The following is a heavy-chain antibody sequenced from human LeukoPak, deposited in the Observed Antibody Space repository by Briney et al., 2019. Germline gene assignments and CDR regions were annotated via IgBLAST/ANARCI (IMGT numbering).Heavy chain of an antibody. CDR2: INSDASRT. CDR1: GFTFSSYW. CDR3: ARVQSGYGTNWFDP. V-gene: IGHV3-74*01. D-gene: IGHD3-22*01. J-gene: IGHJ5*02. Sequence: QPGGSLRLSCAASGFTFSSYWMHWVRQAPGKGLVWVSRINSDASRTSYADSVKGRFTISRDNAKNTLYLQMNSLRAEDTAVYYCARVQSGYGTNWFDPWGQGTLVTVSS.